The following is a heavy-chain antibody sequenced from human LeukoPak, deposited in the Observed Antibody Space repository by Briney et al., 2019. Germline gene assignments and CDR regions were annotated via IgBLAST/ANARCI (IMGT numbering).Heavy chain of an antibody. CDR2: INLNSGGT. CDR1: GYTFTDYY. D-gene: IGHD3-10*01. CDR3: ARDEGYYGSGVDGN. J-gene: IGHJ4*02. Sequence: ASVKVSCKASGYTFTDYYLHWVRQAPGQGLEWMGRINLNSGGTNYAQKFQGRVTMTRDTSISTVYMELSRLRSDDTAIYYCARDEGYYGSGVDGNWGQGTLVTVSS. V-gene: IGHV1-2*06.